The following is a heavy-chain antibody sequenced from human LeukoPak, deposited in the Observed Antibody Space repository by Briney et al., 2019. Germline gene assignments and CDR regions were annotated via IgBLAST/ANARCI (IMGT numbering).Heavy chain of an antibody. D-gene: IGHD4-17*01. CDR1: GGSFSGYY. V-gene: IGHV4-34*01. CDR3: ARGNGLDTVTTPRGAFDI. J-gene: IGHJ3*02. Sequence: SETLSLTCAVYGGSFSGYYWNWIRQPPGKGLEWIGEINHSGSTNYNPSLKSQVTISVDTSKNQFSLKLSSVTAADTAVYYCARGNGLDTVTTPRGAFDIWGQGTMVTVSS. CDR2: INHSGST.